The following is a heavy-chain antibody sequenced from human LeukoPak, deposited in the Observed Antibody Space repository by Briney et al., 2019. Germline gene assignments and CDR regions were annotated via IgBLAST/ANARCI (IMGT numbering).Heavy chain of an antibody. J-gene: IGHJ3*02. CDR1: GYTFTGYY. D-gene: IGHD6-19*01. CDR3: ARARAQQWLVHGWAFDI. V-gene: IGHV1-2*02. Sequence: GASVKVSCKASGYTFTGYYMHWVRQAPGQGLECVGWIDPNSGGTNYAQKFQGRVTMTRDTSISTAYMELSRLRSDDTAVYYCARARAQQWLVHGWAFDIWGQGTMVTVSS. CDR2: IDPNSGGT.